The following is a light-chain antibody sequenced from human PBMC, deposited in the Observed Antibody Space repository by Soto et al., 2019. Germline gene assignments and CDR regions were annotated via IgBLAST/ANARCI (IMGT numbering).Light chain of an antibody. CDR3: AAWDDSLNGPV. Sequence: QSVLTQPPSASGTPGQRVTISCSGSSSNIGSNTVNWYQQLPGTAPKLLIYSNNHRPSGVPDRFSGSKSGTSASLAISGLQSEDEADYYCAAWDDSLNGPVFGGGTKVTVL. CDR2: SNN. V-gene: IGLV1-44*01. J-gene: IGLJ2*01. CDR1: SSNIGSNT.